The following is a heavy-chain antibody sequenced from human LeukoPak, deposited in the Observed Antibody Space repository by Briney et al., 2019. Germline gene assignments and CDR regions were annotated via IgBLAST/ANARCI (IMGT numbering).Heavy chain of an antibody. CDR1: GGSFSGYY. V-gene: IGHV4-34*01. Sequence: SETLSLTCAVYGGSFSGYYWSWIRQPPGKGLEWIGEINHSGSTNYNPSLKSRVTISVDTFKNQFSLKLSSVTAADTAVYYCAREGSSGWYKIYYYYGMDVWGQGTTVTVSS. CDR2: INHSGST. J-gene: IGHJ6*02. CDR3: AREGSSGWYKIYYYYGMDV. D-gene: IGHD6-19*01.